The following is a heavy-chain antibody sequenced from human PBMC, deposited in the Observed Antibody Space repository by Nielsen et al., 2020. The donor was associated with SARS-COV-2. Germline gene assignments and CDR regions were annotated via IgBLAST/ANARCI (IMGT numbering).Heavy chain of an antibody. Sequence: GGSLRLSCAASGFTFSSYDMHWVRQATGKGLEWVSAIGTAGDTYYPGSVKGRFTISRDNAKNSLYLQRNSLRAEDPAVYYCARELIAVAGTGFDYWGQGTLVTVSS. CDR2: IGTAGDT. D-gene: IGHD6-19*01. CDR3: ARELIAVAGTGFDY. CDR1: GFTFSSYD. J-gene: IGHJ4*02. V-gene: IGHV3-13*01.